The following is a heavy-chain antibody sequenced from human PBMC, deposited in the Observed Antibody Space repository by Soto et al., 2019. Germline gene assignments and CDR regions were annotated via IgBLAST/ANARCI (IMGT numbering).Heavy chain of an antibody. CDR2: IGSGSRGT. CDR3: AAPRAAVPHTRYFDP. D-gene: IGHD6-13*01. V-gene: IGHV3-23*01. CDR1: GFAFRNFA. Sequence: EAQLLESGGGLVQPGGSLRLSCAASGFAFRNFAMSWVRQAPGKGLEWVSAIGSGSRGTHYAESVEDRFTISRDDSKNTLYLQLNSLTAADTAVYYCAAPRAAVPHTRYFDPWGQGTPVTVSP. J-gene: IGHJ5*02.